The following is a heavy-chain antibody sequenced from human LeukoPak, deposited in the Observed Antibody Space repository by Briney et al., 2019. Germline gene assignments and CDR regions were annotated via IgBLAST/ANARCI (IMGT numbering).Heavy chain of an antibody. Sequence: GGSLRLSCAASGFTFSSYSLNWVRQAPGKGLEWISYISSSSGSIYYADSVNGRFTISRDNAKNSLYLQMNSLRADDTAVYYCARDGGYCSSTTCPSTTPFDFWGQGTLVIVSS. J-gene: IGHJ4*02. D-gene: IGHD2-2*01. V-gene: IGHV3-48*01. CDR2: ISSSSGSI. CDR3: ARDGGYCSSTTCPSTTPFDF. CDR1: GFTFSSYS.